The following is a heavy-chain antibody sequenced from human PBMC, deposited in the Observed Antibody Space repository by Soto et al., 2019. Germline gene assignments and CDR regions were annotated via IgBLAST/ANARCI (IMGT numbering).Heavy chain of an antibody. CDR3: ARRGGYYDILTGYGMGAFDI. CDR2: ISAYNGNT. D-gene: IGHD3-9*01. V-gene: IGHV1-18*01. J-gene: IGHJ3*02. Sequence: ASVSRSWKASGSSFTSSGISWVRQAPGQGLEWMGWISAYNGNTNYAQKLQGRVTMTTDTSTSTAYMELRSLRSDDTAVYYCARRGGYYDILTGYGMGAFDIWG. CDR1: GSSFTSSG.